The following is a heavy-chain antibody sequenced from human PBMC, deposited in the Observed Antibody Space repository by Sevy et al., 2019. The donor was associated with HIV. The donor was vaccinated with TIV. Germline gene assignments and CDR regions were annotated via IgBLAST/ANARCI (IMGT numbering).Heavy chain of an antibody. V-gene: IGHV3-7*01. Sequence: GGSLRLSCSASGFAFSAYWMVWVRQGPGKGLEWVANIKQDGSEQNYVDSVEGRFTISRDNGKNLLYLQMNDLRAEDTALYYCARGGGFYGDYPFDYWGHGTLVTVSS. CDR3: ARGGGFYGDYPFDY. J-gene: IGHJ4*01. D-gene: IGHD4-17*01. CDR1: GFAFSAYW. CDR2: IKQDGSEQ.